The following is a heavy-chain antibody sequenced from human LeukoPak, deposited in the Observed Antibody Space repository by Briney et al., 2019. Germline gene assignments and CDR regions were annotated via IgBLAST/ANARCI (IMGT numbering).Heavy chain of an antibody. V-gene: IGHV3-21*01. CDR2: ISSSSSYI. D-gene: IGHD6-13*01. CDR3: ARAIAAAGTAQYYFDY. CDR1: GFTFSTSW. Sequence: PGGSLRLSCAASGFTFSTSWMNWVRQAPGKGLEWVSSISSSSSYIYYADSVKGRFTISRDNAKNSLYLQMNSLRAEDTAVYYCARAIAAAGTAQYYFDYWGQGTLVTVSS. J-gene: IGHJ4*02.